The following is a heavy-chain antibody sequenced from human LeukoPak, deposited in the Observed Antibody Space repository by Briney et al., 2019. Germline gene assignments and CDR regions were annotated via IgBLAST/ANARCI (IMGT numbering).Heavy chain of an antibody. V-gene: IGHV3-21*01. Sequence: GGSLRLSCAASGFTFSSYSMNWVRQAPGKGLEWVSSISSSSSYIYYADSVKGRFTISRDNAKNSLYLQMNSLRAEDTAVYYCASSGYFDWLYHLGFHRDYWGQGTLATVSS. CDR3: ASSGYFDWLYHLGFHRDY. CDR2: ISSSSSYI. D-gene: IGHD3-9*01. J-gene: IGHJ4*02. CDR1: GFTFSSYS.